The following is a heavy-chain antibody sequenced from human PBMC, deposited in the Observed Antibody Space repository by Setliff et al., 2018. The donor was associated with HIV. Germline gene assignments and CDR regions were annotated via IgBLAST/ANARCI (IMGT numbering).Heavy chain of an antibody. J-gene: IGHJ4*02. CDR2: INSDSGGT. CDR1: GYTFTNYY. CDR3: ARSPRIGVAGEFEY. D-gene: IGHD6-19*01. Sequence: ASVKVSCKASGYTFTNYYIHWVRQAPGQGLEWMGRINSDSGGTDLAQTFQDRVTISVDTSKNQFSLKLSSVTAADTAVYYCARSPRIGVAGEFEYWGQGTLVTVSS. V-gene: IGHV1-2*06.